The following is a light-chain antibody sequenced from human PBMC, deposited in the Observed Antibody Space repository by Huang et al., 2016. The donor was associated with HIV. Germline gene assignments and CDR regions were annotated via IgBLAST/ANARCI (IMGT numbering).Light chain of an antibody. J-gene: IGKJ5*01. Sequence: DIVMIQSPLSLSVTPGEADSISCRSSQILLHGIGDNYLEWYLQKPEQSPQLLIYSGSDRAPGVPARFSASGSGTDFSLTISSVEAEDIGIYYCMQSLQTPGTFGQGTRLDIK. CDR1: QILLHGIGDNY. V-gene: IGKV2-28*01. CDR3: MQSLQTPGT. CDR2: SGS.